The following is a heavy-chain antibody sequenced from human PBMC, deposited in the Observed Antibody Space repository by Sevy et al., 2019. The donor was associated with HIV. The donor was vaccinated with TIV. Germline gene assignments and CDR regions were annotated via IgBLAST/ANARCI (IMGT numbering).Heavy chain of an antibody. J-gene: IGHJ4*02. V-gene: IGHV3-23*01. CDR3: AGEGCTKPHDY. Sequence: GGSLRLSCAASGFSLSKYSMSWVRQPPGKGLEWVSTLSLGCGEINYADSVKGRFTISRDNAKSSVYLQMNNLRPEDTAVYYCAGEGCTKPHDYWGQGALVTVSS. CDR1: GFSLSKYS. CDR2: LSLGCGEI. D-gene: IGHD2-8*01.